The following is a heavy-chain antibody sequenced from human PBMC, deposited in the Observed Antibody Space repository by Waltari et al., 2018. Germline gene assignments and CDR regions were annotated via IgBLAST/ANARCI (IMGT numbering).Heavy chain of an antibody. Sequence: QITLKESGPTLVKPTQTLTLTCTFSGFSLSTSGVGVGWIRQPPGKALEWLALIYWNDDKRYSPSLKSRLTITKDTSKNQVVLTMTNMDPVDTATYYCAHRGWIAARMGHGFFDYWGQGTLVTVSS. D-gene: IGHD6-6*01. CDR1: GFSLSTSGVG. J-gene: IGHJ4*02. CDR3: AHRGWIAARMGHGFFDY. CDR2: IYWNDDK. V-gene: IGHV2-5*01.